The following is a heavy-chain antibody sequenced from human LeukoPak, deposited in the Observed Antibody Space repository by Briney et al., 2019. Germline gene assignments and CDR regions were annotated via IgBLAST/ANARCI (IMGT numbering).Heavy chain of an antibody. CDR3: AKVRGSGSYYGYYYGMDV. V-gene: IGHV3-30-3*01. CDR1: GFTFSSYA. CDR2: ISYDGSNK. J-gene: IGHJ6*02. Sequence: GGSLRLSCAASGFTFSSYAMHWVRQAPGKGLEWVAVISYDGSNKYYADSVKGRFTISRDNSKNTLYLQMNSLRAEDTAVYYCAKVRGSGSYYGYYYGMDVWGQGTTVTVSS. D-gene: IGHD1-26*01.